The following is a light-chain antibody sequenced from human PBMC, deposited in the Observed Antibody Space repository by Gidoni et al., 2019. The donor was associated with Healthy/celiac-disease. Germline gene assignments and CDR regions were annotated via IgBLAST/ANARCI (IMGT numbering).Light chain of an antibody. CDR2: RNN. Sequence: QSVRTQPPSASGAPGQRVTISCSGSSSNIGSNYVYWYQQLPGTAPKLLIYRNNQRPSGVPDRFSGSKSGTSASLAISGRRSEDEADYYCAAWDDSLSAVVFGGGTKLTVL. CDR3: AAWDDSLSAVV. V-gene: IGLV1-47*01. CDR1: SSNIGSNY. J-gene: IGLJ2*01.